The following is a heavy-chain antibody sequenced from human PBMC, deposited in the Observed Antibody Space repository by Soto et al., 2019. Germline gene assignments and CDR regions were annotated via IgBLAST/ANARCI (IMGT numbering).Heavy chain of an antibody. CDR2: IRSKASGYAT. V-gene: IGHV3-73*01. Sequence: EVQLVESGGGLVQPGGSLKLSCAASGFTFSDSAIQWVRQASGKGLVWVGRIRSKASGYATAYAASVKGRFTISRDDSKNTAYLQMNSLKTEDTAVYYCVRQLGETYFDYWGQGTLVTVSS. CDR1: GFTFSDSA. D-gene: IGHD2-21*01. J-gene: IGHJ4*02. CDR3: VRQLGETYFDY.